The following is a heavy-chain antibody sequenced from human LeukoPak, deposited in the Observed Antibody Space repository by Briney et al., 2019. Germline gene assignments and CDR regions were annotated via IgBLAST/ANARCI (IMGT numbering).Heavy chain of an antibody. CDR1: GFTLDDYG. CDR2: INWNGGST. V-gene: IGHV3-20*04. D-gene: IGHD3-22*01. CDR3: ARVPYYYDSSGYDAFDI. J-gene: IGHJ3*02. Sequence: GGSLRLSCAASGFTLDDYGMSWVRQAPGKGLEWVSGINWNGGSTGYADSVKGRFTISRDNAKNSLYLQMNSLRAEDTALYYCARVPYYYDSSGYDAFDIWGQGTMVTVSS.